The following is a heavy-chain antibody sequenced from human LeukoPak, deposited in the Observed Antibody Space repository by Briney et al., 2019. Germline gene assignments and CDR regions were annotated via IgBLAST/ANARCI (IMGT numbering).Heavy chain of an antibody. V-gene: IGHV1-2*02. D-gene: IGHD6-6*01. CDR2: INPNSGGT. CDR1: GYTFTGYY. Sequence: ASVKVSCKASGYTFTGYYMHWVRQAPGQGLEWMGWINPNSGGTNCAQKFQGRVTMTRDTSISTAYMELSRLRSDDTAVYYCARVGYSSSSSVAFDIWGQGTMVTVSS. CDR3: ARVGYSSSSSVAFDI. J-gene: IGHJ3*02.